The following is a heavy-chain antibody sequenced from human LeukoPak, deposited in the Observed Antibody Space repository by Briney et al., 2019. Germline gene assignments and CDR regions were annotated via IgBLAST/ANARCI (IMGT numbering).Heavy chain of an antibody. CDR3: AKSGPGYSSGWYYY. D-gene: IGHD6-19*01. J-gene: IGHJ4*02. Sequence: SGGSLRLSCAASGFTFSSYAMSWVRQAPGKGLEWVSAISGSGGSTYYADSVKGRFTISRDNSKNTLYLQMNSLRAEDTAVYYCAKSGPGYSSGWYYYWGQGTLVTVSS. CDR2: ISGSGGST. V-gene: IGHV3-23*01. CDR1: GFTFSSYA.